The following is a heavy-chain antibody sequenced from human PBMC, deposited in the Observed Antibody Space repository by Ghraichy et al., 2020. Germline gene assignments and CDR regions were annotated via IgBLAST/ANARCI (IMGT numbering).Heavy chain of an antibody. Sequence: ASVKLSCKASGYTFTNYYMHWVRQAPGQGLEWMGIINPSGGSTSYAQKFQGRVTMTRDTSTSTVYMELSSLRSDDTAVYYCARFTYNYGPDYWGQGTLVTVSS. D-gene: IGHD5-24*01. J-gene: IGHJ4*02. V-gene: IGHV1-46*03. CDR2: INPSGGST. CDR3: ARFTYNYGPDY. CDR1: GYTFTNYY.